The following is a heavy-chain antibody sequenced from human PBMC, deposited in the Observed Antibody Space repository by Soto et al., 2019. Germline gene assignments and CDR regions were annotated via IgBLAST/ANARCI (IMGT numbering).Heavy chain of an antibody. CDR3: ARGGLVVVAAVPDYYYGMDV. CDR1: GGSVSSGSYY. CDR2: IYYSGST. Sequence: QVQLQESGPGLVKPSETLSLTCTVSGGSVSSGSYYWSWIRQPPGKGLEWIGYIYYSGSTNYNPSLKSRVTISVDTSKNQFSLKLSSVTAADTAVYYCARGGLVVVAAVPDYYYGMDVWGQGTTVTVSS. J-gene: IGHJ6*02. V-gene: IGHV4-61*01. D-gene: IGHD2-15*01.